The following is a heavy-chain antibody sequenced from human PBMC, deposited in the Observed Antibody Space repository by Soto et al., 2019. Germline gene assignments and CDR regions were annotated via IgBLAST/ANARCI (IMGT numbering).Heavy chain of an antibody. D-gene: IGHD2-2*03. CDR3: ARGGYCSSTSCSLFDY. Sequence: LRLSCAASRFTFSTYWMSWVRQAPGKGLEWVANIRQDGSQKYYVDSVKGRFTISRDNAKNSLYLQMNSLRADDTAVYYCARGGYCSSTSCSLFDYWGQGTLVTVSS. CDR1: RFTFSTYW. V-gene: IGHV3-7*01. CDR2: IRQDGSQK. J-gene: IGHJ4*02.